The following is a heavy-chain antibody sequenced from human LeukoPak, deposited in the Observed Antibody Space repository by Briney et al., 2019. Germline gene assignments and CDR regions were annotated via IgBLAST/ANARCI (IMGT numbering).Heavy chain of an antibody. D-gene: IGHD3-22*01. CDR1: GFTFSNCG. V-gene: IGHV3-23*01. CDR3: AKVIYFDSSASYYWYFDL. J-gene: IGHJ2*01. CDR2: IDGSGSST. Sequence: PGESLRLSCVASGFTFSNCGMSWVRQAPGKGLEWVSAIDGSGSSTYYADSVKGRFTISRDVSRNTLYLEMNSLRAEDTAIYYCAKVIYFDSSASYYWYFDLWGRGTLVTVSS.